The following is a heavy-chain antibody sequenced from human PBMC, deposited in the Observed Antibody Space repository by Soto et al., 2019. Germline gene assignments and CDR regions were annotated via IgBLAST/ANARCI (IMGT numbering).Heavy chain of an antibody. CDR2: ISGSGGST. Sequence: GGSLRLSCAASGFTFSSYAMSWVRQAPGKGLEWVSAISGSGGSTHYAGSVKGRFTISRDNSKNTLYLQMNSLRAEDTAVYYCAKGGTTVTYYYFDYWGQGTLVTVSS. D-gene: IGHD4-17*01. J-gene: IGHJ4*02. V-gene: IGHV3-23*01. CDR3: AKGGTTVTYYYFDY. CDR1: GFTFSSYA.